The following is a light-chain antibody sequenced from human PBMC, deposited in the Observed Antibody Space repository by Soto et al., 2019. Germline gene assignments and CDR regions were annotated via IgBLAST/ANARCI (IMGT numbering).Light chain of an antibody. CDR3: SSFTSSITYV. J-gene: IGLJ1*01. V-gene: IGLV2-14*01. CDR1: SSDVGGYNS. Sequence: QSALTQPASVSGSPGQSITISCTGTSSDVGGYNSVSWYRQDPGKAPKLMIYDVTNRPSGVSNRFSGSKSGNTASLTISGLQAEDEAYYYCSSFTSSITYVFGTGTKVTVL. CDR2: DVT.